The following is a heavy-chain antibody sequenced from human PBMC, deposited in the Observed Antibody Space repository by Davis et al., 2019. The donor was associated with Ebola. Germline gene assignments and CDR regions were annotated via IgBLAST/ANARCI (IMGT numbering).Heavy chain of an antibody. D-gene: IGHD2-15*01. CDR2: IYYSGST. V-gene: IGHV4-59*08. CDR1: GGSISSYY. CDR3: ARLGYCSGGSCVYYYYGMDV. J-gene: IGHJ6*02. Sequence: SETLSLTCTVSGGSISSYYWSWIRQPPGKGLEWIGYIYYSGSTNYNPSLKSRVTISVDTSKNQFSLKLSSVTAADTAVYYCARLGYCSGGSCVYYYYGMDVWGQGTTVTVSS.